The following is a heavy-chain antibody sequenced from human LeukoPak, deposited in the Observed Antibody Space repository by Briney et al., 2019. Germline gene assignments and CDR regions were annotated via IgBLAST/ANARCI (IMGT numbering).Heavy chain of an antibody. D-gene: IGHD3-10*01. CDR1: GFTLSNSW. J-gene: IGHJ4*02. CDR3: ARGGVPGGFDY. V-gene: IGHV3-74*01. CDR2: INNDGSRT. Sequence: GGSLRLSCAASGFTLSNSWMFWVRQAPGKGLAWVSDINNDGSRTSYADSAKGRFTISRDGAKNTLFLQMNSLRAEDTAVYFCARGGVPGGFDYWGQGTLVTVSS.